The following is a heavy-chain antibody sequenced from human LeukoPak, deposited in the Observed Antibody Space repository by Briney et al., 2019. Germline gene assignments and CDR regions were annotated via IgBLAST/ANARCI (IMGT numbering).Heavy chain of an antibody. CDR3: ARDLYCSSTRCHWFDP. J-gene: IGHJ5*02. CDR2: IIPIFGTA. CDR1: GGTFSSYA. Sequence: ASVKVSCKASGGTFSSYAISWVRQAPGQGLEWMGGIIPIFGTANYAQKFQGRVTITADESASTAYMELSSLRSEDTAVYYCARDLYCSSTRCHWFDPWGQGTLVTVSS. V-gene: IGHV1-69*13. D-gene: IGHD2-2*01.